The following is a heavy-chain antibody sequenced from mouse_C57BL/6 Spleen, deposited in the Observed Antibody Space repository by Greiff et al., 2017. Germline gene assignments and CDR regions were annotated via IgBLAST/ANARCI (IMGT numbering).Heavy chain of an antibody. D-gene: IGHD2-12*01. CDR2: ISYSGST. CDR1: GYSITSDY. V-gene: IGHV3-8*01. J-gene: IGHJ2*01. Sequence: EVKLVESGPGLAKPSQTLSLTCSVTGYSITSDYWNWIRKFPGHKLEYMGYISYSGSTYYNPSLKSRISITPDTSKNQYYLQLNSVTTDDTATYYCARYRVNDPHFDYWGQGTTLTVSS. CDR3: ARYRVNDPHFDY.